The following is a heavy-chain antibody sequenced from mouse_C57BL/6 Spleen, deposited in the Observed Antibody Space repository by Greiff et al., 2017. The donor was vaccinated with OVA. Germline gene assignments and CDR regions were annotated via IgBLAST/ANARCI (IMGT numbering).Heavy chain of an antibody. Sequence: VQLQQSGPELVKPGASVKISCKASGYTFTDYYMNWVKQSHGKSLEWIGDINPNNGGTSYNQKFKGKATLTVDKSSSTAYMELRSLTSEDSAVYYCARFAYGSSLDYWGQGTTLTVSS. CDR1: GYTFTDYY. CDR3: ARFAYGSSLDY. D-gene: IGHD1-1*01. CDR2: INPNNGGT. J-gene: IGHJ2*01. V-gene: IGHV1-26*01.